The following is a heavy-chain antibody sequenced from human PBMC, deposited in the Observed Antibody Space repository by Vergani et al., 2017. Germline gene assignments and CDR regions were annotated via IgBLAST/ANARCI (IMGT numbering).Heavy chain of an antibody. V-gene: IGHV4-34*01. CDR3: ARGRHCSSTSCYYFLEWFPPFDY. D-gene: IGHD2-2*01. J-gene: IGHJ4*02. CDR2: INHSGST. Sequence: QVQLQQWGAGLLKPSETLSLTCAVYGGSFSGYYWSWIRQPPGKGLEWIGEINHSGSTNYNPSLKSRVTISVDTSKNQFSLKLSSVTAADTAVYYCARGRHCSSTSCYYFLEWFPPFDYWSQGTLVTVSS. CDR1: GGSFSGYY.